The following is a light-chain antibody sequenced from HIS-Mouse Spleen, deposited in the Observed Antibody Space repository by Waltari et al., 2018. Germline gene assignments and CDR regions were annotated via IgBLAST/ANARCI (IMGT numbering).Light chain of an antibody. V-gene: IGLV3-10*01. CDR2: EDS. CDR1: ALPKKY. Sequence: SYELTQPPSVSVSPGQTARITCSGDALPKKYAYWYQQKSGQAPVLVIYEDSKRPSGIPWRFSGSSSGTMATWTISGAQVEDEADYYCYSTDSSGNHRVFGGGTKLTVL. J-gene: IGLJ2*01. CDR3: YSTDSSGNHRV.